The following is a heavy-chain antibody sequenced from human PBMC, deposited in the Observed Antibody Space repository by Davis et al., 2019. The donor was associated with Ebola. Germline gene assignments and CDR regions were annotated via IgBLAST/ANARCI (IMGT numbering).Heavy chain of an antibody. Sequence: AASVKVSCKASGYTFTSYDVHWVRRATGQGLEWMGWMNPNSRNTGYAQKFQGRLTMTRDTSISTAYMELSGLRPEDTGVYYCARDLLEPLYYYYGVDVWGQGTTVTVSS. D-gene: IGHD1-1*01. CDR1: GYTFTSYD. J-gene: IGHJ6*02. CDR2: MNPNSRNT. V-gene: IGHV1-8*01. CDR3: ARDLLEPLYYYYGVDV.